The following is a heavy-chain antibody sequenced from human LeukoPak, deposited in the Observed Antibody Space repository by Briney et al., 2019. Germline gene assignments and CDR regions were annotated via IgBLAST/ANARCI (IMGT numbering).Heavy chain of an antibody. CDR1: GFTFSSYS. CDR3: AVEKLNYYGSGSYLSY. CDR2: IYSGGST. J-gene: IGHJ4*02. V-gene: IGHV3-66*01. D-gene: IGHD3-10*01. Sequence: GGSLRLSCAASGFTFSSYSMNWVRQAPGKGLEWVSVIYSGGSTYYADSVKGRFTISRDNSKNTLYLQMNSLRAEDTAVYYCAVEKLNYYGSGSYLSYWGQGTLVTVSS.